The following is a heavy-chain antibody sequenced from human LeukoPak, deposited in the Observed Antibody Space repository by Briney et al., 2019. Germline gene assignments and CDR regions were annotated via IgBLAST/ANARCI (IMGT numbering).Heavy chain of an antibody. V-gene: IGHV4-59*01. J-gene: IGHJ4*02. CDR3: ARGYSAFPDY. CDR2: IYYSGST. D-gene: IGHD1-26*01. CDR1: GGSISSYY. Sequence: PSETLSLTCTVSGGSISSYYWSWIRQPPGKGLEWIGYIYYSGSTNYNPSLQSRVTISVDTSKNQFSLKLSSVTAADTAVYYCARGYSAFPDYWGQGTLVTVSS.